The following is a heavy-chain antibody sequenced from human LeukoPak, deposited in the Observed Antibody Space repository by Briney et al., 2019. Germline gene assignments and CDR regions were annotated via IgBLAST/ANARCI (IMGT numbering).Heavy chain of an antibody. CDR3: ARHWTYYDYVWGSYRPYYFDY. CDR1: GGSFSGYY. Sequence: SETLPLTCAVYGGSFSGYYWSWIRQPPGKGLEWIGEINHRGSTNYNPSLKSRVTISVDTSKNQFSLKLSSVTAADTAVYYCARHWTYYDYVWGSYRPYYFDYWGQGTLVTVSS. V-gene: IGHV4-34*01. D-gene: IGHD3-16*02. CDR2: INHRGST. J-gene: IGHJ4*02.